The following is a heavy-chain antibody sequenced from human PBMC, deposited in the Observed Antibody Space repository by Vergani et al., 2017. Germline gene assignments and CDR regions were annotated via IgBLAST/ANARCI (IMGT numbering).Heavy chain of an antibody. CDR2: IYPGDSDT. Sequence: EVQLVQSGAEVKKPGESLKISCKGSGYSFTSYWIGWVRQMPGKGLEWMGIIYPGDSDTRYSPSFHGQVTFSADTSISTAYLHLSSLKASDTAMYYCARHNQLSLGYFDFWGQGTLVTVSS. D-gene: IGHD3-16*02. CDR3: ARHNQLSLGYFDF. J-gene: IGHJ4*02. CDR1: GYSFTSYW. V-gene: IGHV5-51*01.